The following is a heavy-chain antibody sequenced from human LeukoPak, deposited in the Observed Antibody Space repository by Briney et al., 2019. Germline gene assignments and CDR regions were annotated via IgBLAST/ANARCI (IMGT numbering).Heavy chain of an antibody. V-gene: IGHV3-9*01. CDR2: ISWNSGSI. CDR1: GFTFDDYA. J-gene: IGHJ4*02. D-gene: IGHD6-25*01. CDR3: ASWAGTTTGFSGPFDF. Sequence: PGGPLRLSCAASGFTFDDYAMHWVRQAPGKGLEWVSGISWNSGSIGSADSVKGRFTISRDNAKNSLYLQMNSLRGEDTAVYYCASWAGTTTGFSGPFDFWGQGTLVTVSS.